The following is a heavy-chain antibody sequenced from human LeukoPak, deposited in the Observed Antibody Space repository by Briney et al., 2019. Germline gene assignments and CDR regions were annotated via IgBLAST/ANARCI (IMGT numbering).Heavy chain of an antibody. Sequence: SHTLSLTCTVSGGSISSGGYYWTWSRQHPGKGLEWIGYIYYSGSTYYNPSLKSRVTISVDTSKNQFSLKLSSVTAADTAVYYCARKSKGDCSSTSCANWFDPWGQETLVTVSS. D-gene: IGHD2-2*01. CDR3: ARKSKGDCSSTSCANWFDP. J-gene: IGHJ5*02. CDR2: IYYSGST. V-gene: IGHV4-31*03. CDR1: GGSISSGGYY.